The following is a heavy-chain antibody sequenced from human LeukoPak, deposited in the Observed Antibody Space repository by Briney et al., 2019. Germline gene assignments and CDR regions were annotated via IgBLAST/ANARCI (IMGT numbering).Heavy chain of an antibody. Sequence: GGSLRLSCAASGSTFSTYWMHWVRQAPGKGLEWVSAISGSGGSTYYADSVKGRFTISRDNSKNTLYLQMNSLRAEDTAVYYCAKGLLDDYWGQGTLVTVSS. V-gene: IGHV3-23*01. CDR2: ISGSGGST. CDR3: AKGLLDDY. CDR1: GSTFSTYW. J-gene: IGHJ4*02. D-gene: IGHD2/OR15-2a*01.